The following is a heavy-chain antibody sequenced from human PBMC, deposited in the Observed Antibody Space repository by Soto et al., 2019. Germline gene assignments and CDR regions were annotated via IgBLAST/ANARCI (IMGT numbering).Heavy chain of an antibody. D-gene: IGHD7-27*01. CDR2: IIPIFGTA. CDR3: ARSRWGKYSMDV. J-gene: IGHJ6*02. V-gene: IGHV1-69*13. CDR1: GYTFTSYG. Sequence: SVNVSCKASGYTFTSYGISWVRQAPGQGLELMGGIIPIFGTANYAQKFQGRVTITAXXXXXXAXMELSSLRSEETAVYYCARSRWGKYSMDVWG.